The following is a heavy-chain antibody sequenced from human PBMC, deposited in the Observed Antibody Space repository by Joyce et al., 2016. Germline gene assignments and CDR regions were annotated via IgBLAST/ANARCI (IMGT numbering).Heavy chain of an antibody. CDR1: GGTFRNFA. J-gene: IGHJ1*01. CDR3: ARKAAGGYFQD. D-gene: IGHD6-13*01. Sequence: QVQLVQSGAEVIKPGSSVKVSCKASGGTFRNFAINWVRQAPGQGREWMGGIIPIFDSGNYAQEFNDRVTITADESTSTAYMEMRSLRSDDTAVYYCARKAAGGYFQDWGQGTLVTVSA. V-gene: IGHV1-69*01. CDR2: IIPIFDSG.